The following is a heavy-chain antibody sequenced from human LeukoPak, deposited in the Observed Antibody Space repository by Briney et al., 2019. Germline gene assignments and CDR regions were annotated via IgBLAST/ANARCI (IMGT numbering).Heavy chain of an antibody. Sequence: GESLKISCKGSGYSFTSYWIGWVRQMPGKGLEGMGIIYPGDSDTRYSPSFQGQVTISADQSISTAYLQWSSLNASDTAMYYCARPGRDYYDSSGYYLPDYWGQGTLVTVSS. J-gene: IGHJ4*02. V-gene: IGHV5-51*01. CDR1: GYSFTSYW. CDR3: ARPGRDYYDSSGYYLPDY. CDR2: IYPGDSDT. D-gene: IGHD3-22*01.